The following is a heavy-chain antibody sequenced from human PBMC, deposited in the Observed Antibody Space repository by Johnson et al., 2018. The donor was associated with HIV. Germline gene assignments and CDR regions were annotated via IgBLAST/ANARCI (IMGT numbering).Heavy chain of an antibody. Sequence: QVQLVESGGGLVQPGGSLRLSCAASGFTFSSYAMHWVRQAPGKGLEWVAVIWYDGSNKYYADSVKGRFTISRDNSKNTLYLQMNSLRAEDTAVYYCAKVPPGRGFDAFDIWGQGTMVTVSS. J-gene: IGHJ3*02. CDR2: IWYDGSNK. V-gene: IGHV3-33*06. CDR1: GFTFSSYA. CDR3: AKVPPGRGFDAFDI.